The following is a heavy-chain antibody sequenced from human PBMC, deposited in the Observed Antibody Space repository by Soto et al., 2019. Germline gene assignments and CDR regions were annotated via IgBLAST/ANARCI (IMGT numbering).Heavy chain of an antibody. Sequence: QVQLVDSGGGVVQPGRSLRLSCAASGFTFSSYGMHWVRQAPGKGLEWVAVISYDGSNKYYADSVKGRFTISRDNSKNSLYLQMNSLRAEDTAVYYCAKDLGSSSTYYYYGMDVWGQGTTVTVSS. CDR2: ISYDGSNK. J-gene: IGHJ6*02. CDR1: GFTFSSYG. CDR3: AKDLGSSSTYYYYGMDV. V-gene: IGHV3-30*18. D-gene: IGHD6-6*01.